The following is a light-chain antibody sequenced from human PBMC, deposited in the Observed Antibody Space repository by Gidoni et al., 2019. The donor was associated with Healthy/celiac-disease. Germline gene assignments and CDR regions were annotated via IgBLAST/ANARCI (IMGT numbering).Light chain of an antibody. CDR2: GAS. CDR3: QQYGSSLYT. Sequence: EIVLTQSPGTLSLSPGERATLPCRASQSVSISYLAWYQQKPGQAPRLLIYGASSRATGIPDRFSGRGSGTDFTLTISRLEPEDFAVYYCQQYGSSLYTFGQGTKLEIK. V-gene: IGKV3-20*01. J-gene: IGKJ2*01. CDR1: QSVSISY.